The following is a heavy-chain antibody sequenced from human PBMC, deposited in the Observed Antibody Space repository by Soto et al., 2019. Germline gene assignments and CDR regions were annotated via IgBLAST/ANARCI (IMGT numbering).Heavy chain of an antibody. CDR2: ISAYNGNT. CDR3: AREDIVVVPAAMGTRRYYYYMDV. J-gene: IGHJ6*03. V-gene: IGHV1-18*01. CDR1: GYTFTSYG. Sequence: ASVKVSCTASGYTFTSYGISWVRQAPGQGLEWMGWISAYNGNTNYAQKLQGRVTMTTDTSTSTAYMELRSLRSDDTAVYYCAREDIVVVPAAMGTRRYYYYMDVWGKGTTVTVSS. D-gene: IGHD2-2*01.